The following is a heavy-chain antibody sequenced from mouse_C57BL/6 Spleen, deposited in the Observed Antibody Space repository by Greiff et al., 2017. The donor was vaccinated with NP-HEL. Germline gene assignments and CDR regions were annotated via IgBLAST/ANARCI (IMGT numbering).Heavy chain of an antibody. CDR1: GFNIKDDY. CDR3: TTDYYGSSPGWYFDV. CDR2: IDPENGDT. D-gene: IGHD1-1*01. J-gene: IGHJ1*03. Sequence: VQLQQSGAELVRPGASVKLSCTASGFNIKDDYMHWVKQRPEQGLEWIGWIDPENGDTEYASKFQGKATITADTSSNTAYLQLSSLTSEDTAVYYCTTDYYGSSPGWYFDVWGTGTTVTVSS. V-gene: IGHV14-4*01.